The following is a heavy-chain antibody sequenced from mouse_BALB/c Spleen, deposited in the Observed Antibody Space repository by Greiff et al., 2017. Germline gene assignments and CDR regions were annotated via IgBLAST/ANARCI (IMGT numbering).Heavy chain of an antibody. V-gene: IGHV3-2*02. D-gene: IGHD2-14*01. CDR2: ISYSGST. Sequence: EVQLQESGPGLVKPSQSLSLTCTVTGYSITSDYAWNWIRQFPGNKLEWKGYISYSGSTSYNPSLKSRISITRDTSKNQFFLQLNSVTTEDTATYYCARWEVRRDYYAMDYWGQGTSVTVSS. CDR3: ARWEVRRDYYAMDY. CDR1: GYSITSDYA. J-gene: IGHJ4*01.